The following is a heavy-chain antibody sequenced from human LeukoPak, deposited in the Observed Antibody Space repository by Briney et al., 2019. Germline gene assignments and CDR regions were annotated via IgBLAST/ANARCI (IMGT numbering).Heavy chain of an antibody. J-gene: IGHJ4*02. Sequence: SETLSLTCTVSGGSISSYYWSWIRQPPGKGLEWIGYIYYSGSTNYNPSLKSRVTISVDTSKNQFSLKLSSVTAADTAVYYCARFRYRYGFFLGDYWGQGTLVTVSS. CDR2: IYYSGST. V-gene: IGHV4-59*01. CDR3: ARFRYRYGFFLGDY. CDR1: GGSISSYY. D-gene: IGHD5-18*01.